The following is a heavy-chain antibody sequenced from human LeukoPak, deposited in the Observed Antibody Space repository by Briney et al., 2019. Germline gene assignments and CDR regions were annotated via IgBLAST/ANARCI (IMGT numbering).Heavy chain of an antibody. D-gene: IGHD3-10*01. CDR3: AIDPYYGSGSYYPSWAFDI. CDR1: GGSISRYY. CDR2: IYTSGST. Sequence: SETLALICTVSGGSISRYYWSWIRQPAGKGLEWIGRIYTSGSTNYNPSLKSRVTMSVDTSKNQYSLKLSSVTAADTAVYYCAIDPYYGSGSYYPSWAFDIWGQGTMVTVSS. J-gene: IGHJ3*02. V-gene: IGHV4-4*07.